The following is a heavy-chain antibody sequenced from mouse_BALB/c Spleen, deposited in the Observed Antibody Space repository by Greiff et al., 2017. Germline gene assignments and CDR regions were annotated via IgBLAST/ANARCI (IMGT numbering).Heavy chain of an antibody. CDR2: IWAGGST. D-gene: IGHD2-3*01. J-gene: IGHJ1*01. V-gene: IGHV2-9*02. CDR1: GFSLTSYG. CDR3: ARGGLLGSSWYFDV. Sequence: QVQVVESGPGLVAPSQSLSITCTVSGFSLTSYGVHWVRQPPGKGLEWLGVIWAGGSTNYNSALMSRLSISKDNSKSQVFLKMNSLQTDDTAMYYCARGGLLGSSWYFDVWGAGTTVTVSS.